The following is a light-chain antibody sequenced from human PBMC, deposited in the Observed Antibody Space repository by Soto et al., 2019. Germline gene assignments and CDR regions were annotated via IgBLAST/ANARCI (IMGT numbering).Light chain of an antibody. J-gene: IGKJ4*01. CDR1: QSIRGD. Sequence: EIVMTHSPATLSVSLGEGVTLSCRASQSIRGDLAWYQQKPGQTPRLLIYGASTRATGVPARFSGSGSGTEFTLTISSLQSEDSAVYYCQQFNNWPLTFGGGTKVDSK. CDR2: GAS. CDR3: QQFNNWPLT. V-gene: IGKV3-15*01.